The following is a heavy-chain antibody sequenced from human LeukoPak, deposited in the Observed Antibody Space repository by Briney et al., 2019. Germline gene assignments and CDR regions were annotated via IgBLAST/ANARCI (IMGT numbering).Heavy chain of an antibody. V-gene: IGHV3-23*01. J-gene: IGHJ4*02. CDR1: GITLSNYG. Sequence: GGSLRLSCAVSGITLSNYGMSWVRQAPGKGLEWVAGISDSGRRTNYADSVKSRFTISRDNPKNTLYLQMNSLRAEGTAIYFCAKRGVVIRVILVGFHKEANYFDSWGQGALVTVSS. D-gene: IGHD3-22*01. CDR2: ISDSGRRT. CDR3: AKRGVVIRVILVGFHKEANYFDS.